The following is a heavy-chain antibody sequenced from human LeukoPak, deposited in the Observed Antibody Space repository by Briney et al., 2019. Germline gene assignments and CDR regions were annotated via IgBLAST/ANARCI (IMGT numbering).Heavy chain of an antibody. J-gene: IGHJ3*02. CDR2: INPNSGGT. CDR1: GYTFTGYY. Sequence: ASVKFSCKASGYTFTGYYMHWVRQAPGQGLEWMGWINPNSGGTNYAQKFQGRVTMTRDTSISTAYMELSRLRSDDTAVYYCAISPGYCSSTSCYIRAFDIWGQGTMVTVSS. D-gene: IGHD2-2*02. CDR3: AISPGYCSSTSCYIRAFDI. V-gene: IGHV1-2*02.